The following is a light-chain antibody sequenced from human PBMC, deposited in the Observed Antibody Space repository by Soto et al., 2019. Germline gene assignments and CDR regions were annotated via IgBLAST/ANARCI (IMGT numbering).Light chain of an antibody. CDR3: QQRSNLHLT. J-gene: IGKJ5*01. V-gene: IGKV3-11*01. CDR2: DAS. CDR1: QSVSSY. Sequence: EIVLTQSPATLSLSPGERATLSCRASQSVSSYFAWYHQKPGQAPRLLIYDASNRATGIPARFSGSGSGTDVTLTISSLEPEDFALDYCQQRSNLHLTFGQGTRLEIK.